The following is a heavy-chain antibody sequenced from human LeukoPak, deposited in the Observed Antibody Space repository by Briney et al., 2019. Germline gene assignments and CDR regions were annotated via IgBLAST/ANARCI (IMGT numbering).Heavy chain of an antibody. J-gene: IGHJ4*02. D-gene: IGHD3-22*01. CDR1: GGSISSGGYY. CDR2: IYSSGNT. V-gene: IGHV4-31*03. Sequence: PSQTLSLTCTVSGGSISSGGYYWSWIRQHPGKGLEWVGYIYSSGNTYYNPFIKSRVTISVDTSKNQSSLNLSSVTAADTAVYYCARDRKGGSLDTSGYYTDYWGQGTLVTVSS. CDR3: ARDRKGGSLDTSGYYTDY.